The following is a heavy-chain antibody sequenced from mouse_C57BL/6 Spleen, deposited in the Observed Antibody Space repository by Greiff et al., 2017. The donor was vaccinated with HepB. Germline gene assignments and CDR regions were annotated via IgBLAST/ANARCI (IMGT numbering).Heavy chain of an antibody. V-gene: IGHV1-64*01. CDR3: ARQGQWFAY. Sequence: VQLQHPGAELVKPGASVKLSCKASGYTFTSYCMHWVKQRPGQGLEWIGMIHPNSGSTNYNEKFKSKATLTVDKSSSTAYMQLSSLTSEDSAVYYCARQGQWFAYWGQGTLVTVSA. CDR1: GYTFTSYC. J-gene: IGHJ3*01. D-gene: IGHD6-1*01. CDR2: IHPNSGST.